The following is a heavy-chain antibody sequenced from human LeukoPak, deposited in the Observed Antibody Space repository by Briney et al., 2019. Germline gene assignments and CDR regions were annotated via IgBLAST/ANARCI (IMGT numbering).Heavy chain of an antibody. V-gene: IGHV3-23*01. CDR3: AKSGYCSSTSCPFDY. D-gene: IGHD2-2*01. CDR1: GFTFSSYA. J-gene: IGHJ4*02. Sequence: GSLRLSCAASGFTFSSYAMSWVRQAPEKGLEWVSAISGSGGATYYADSVKGRFTISRDNSKNTLYLQMNSLRVEDTAVYYCAKSGYCSSTSCPFDYWGQGTLVTVSS. CDR2: ISGSGGAT.